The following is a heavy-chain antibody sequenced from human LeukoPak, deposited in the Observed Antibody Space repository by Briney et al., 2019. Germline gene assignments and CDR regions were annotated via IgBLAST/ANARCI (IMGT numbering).Heavy chain of an antibody. Sequence: GASLQISCQGSGYSFTSYWIGWVRQVPGKGLEWMGIIYPGDSDTRYSPSFQGQVTISADESISTAYLQWSSLKASDTAMYYCARHCTSCPPDYWGQGTLVTVSS. CDR3: ARHCTSCPPDY. D-gene: IGHD2-2*01. V-gene: IGHV5-51*01. CDR1: GYSFTSYW. CDR2: IYPGDSDT. J-gene: IGHJ4*02.